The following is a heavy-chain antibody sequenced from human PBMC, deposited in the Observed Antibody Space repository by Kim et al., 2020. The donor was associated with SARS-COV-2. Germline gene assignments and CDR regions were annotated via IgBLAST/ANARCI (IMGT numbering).Heavy chain of an antibody. Sequence: ASVKVSCKASGYTFTSYYMHWVRQAPGQGLEWMGIINPSGGSTSYAQKFQGRVTMTRDTSTSTVYMELSSLRSEDTAVYYCARNPKYYYDSSGYKTKPYYFDYWGQGTLVTVSS. CDR1: GYTFTSYY. CDR3: ARNPKYYYDSSGYKTKPYYFDY. CDR2: INPSGGST. D-gene: IGHD3-22*01. V-gene: IGHV1-46*01. J-gene: IGHJ4*02.